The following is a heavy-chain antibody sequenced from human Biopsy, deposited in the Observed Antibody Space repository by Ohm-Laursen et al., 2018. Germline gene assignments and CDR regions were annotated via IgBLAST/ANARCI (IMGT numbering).Heavy chain of an antibody. CDR3: VTDRLDDITKVRGIMTD. V-gene: IGHV3-33*01. Sequence: SLRLSCTASGFNFSAYGMHWVRQAPDKGLEWVALTWDDGSHQYYADSVKGRFTISRDNSKNSLYLHINTLRVGDTAVYYCVTDRLDDITKVRGIMTDWGQGTLVIVSS. CDR2: TWDDGSHQ. J-gene: IGHJ4*02. CDR1: GFNFSAYG. D-gene: IGHD3-10*01.